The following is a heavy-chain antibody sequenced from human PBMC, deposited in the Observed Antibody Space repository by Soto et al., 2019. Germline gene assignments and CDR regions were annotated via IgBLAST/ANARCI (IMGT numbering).Heavy chain of an antibody. Sequence: QVQLVESGGGVVQPGGSLRLSCAASGFTFRNHAMHWVRQAPGKGLECLAVIAHDGSNALYRDSVKGRFTVSRDNSKYTLYLYINRLRSEDTGVYYCARADREDILVVVGARPGEYGTDIWGQGTTVIVSS. CDR2: IAHDGSNA. V-gene: IGHV3-30-3*01. D-gene: IGHD2-15*01. J-gene: IGHJ6*02. CDR1: GFTFRNHA. CDR3: ARADREDILVVVGARPGEYGTDI.